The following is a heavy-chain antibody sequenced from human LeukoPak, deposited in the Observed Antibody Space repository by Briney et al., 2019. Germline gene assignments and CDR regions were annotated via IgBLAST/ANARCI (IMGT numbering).Heavy chain of an antibody. V-gene: IGHV3-23*01. Sequence: PGGSLRLSCAASGFTFSSYAMSWVRQAPGKGLEWVSGISGSGDNTYYADSVKGRFTISRDNSKNTLYLQMNSLRAEDTAVYYCARRGAASSGSYKGPFDYWGQGTLVTVSS. J-gene: IGHJ4*02. D-gene: IGHD3-10*01. CDR3: ARRGAASSGSYKGPFDY. CDR2: ISGSGDNT. CDR1: GFTFSSYA.